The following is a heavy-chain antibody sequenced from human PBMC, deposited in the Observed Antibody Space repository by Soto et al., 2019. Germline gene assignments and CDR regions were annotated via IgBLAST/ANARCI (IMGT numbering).Heavy chain of an antibody. CDR2: IIPIVGIP. D-gene: IGHD1-1*01. CDR3: ARVLEFRDGYISHFDF. CDR1: GGTFSKYP. V-gene: IGHV1-69*01. Sequence: QVQLVQSGAVVKKPGSSVKVSCKASGGTFSKYPFSWVRQAPGQGLEWMGGIIPIVGIPNYAQKFQGRVTITADESTTTVYMDLSSLTSEDTAVYYCARVLEFRDGYISHFDFWGQGTLITVSS. J-gene: IGHJ4*02.